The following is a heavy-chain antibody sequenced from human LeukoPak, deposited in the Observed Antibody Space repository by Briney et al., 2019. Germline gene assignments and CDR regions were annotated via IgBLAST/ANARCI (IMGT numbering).Heavy chain of an antibody. CDR1: GGSISNYY. V-gene: IGHV4-4*08. Sequence: SETLSLTCTVSGGSISNYYWSWIRQTPGKGLDWIGYIHSSGSTNNNPSLRSRVTISVDTSKNQFSLKLSSVTAADTALYYCARYSSGTYAFDIWGQGTMVTVSS. D-gene: IGHD3-10*01. CDR2: IHSSGST. J-gene: IGHJ3*02. CDR3: ARYSSGTYAFDI.